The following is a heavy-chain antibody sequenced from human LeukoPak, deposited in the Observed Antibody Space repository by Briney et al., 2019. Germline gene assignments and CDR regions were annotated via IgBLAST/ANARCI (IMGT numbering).Heavy chain of an antibody. J-gene: IGHJ4*02. V-gene: IGHV3-33*01. CDR3: ARDPNYYDSSGCDY. CDR2: IWYDGSNK. CDR1: GFTFSSYG. D-gene: IGHD3-22*01. Sequence: GGSLRLSCAASGFTFSSYGMHWVRQAPGKGLEWVAVIWYDGSNKYYADSVKGRFTISRDNSKNTLYLQMNSLRAEDTAVYYCARDPNYYDSSGCDYWGQGTLVTVSS.